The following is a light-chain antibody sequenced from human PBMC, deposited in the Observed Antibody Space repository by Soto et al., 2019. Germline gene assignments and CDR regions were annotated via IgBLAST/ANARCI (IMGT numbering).Light chain of an antibody. J-gene: IGKJ4*01. Sequence: KVSQSPSTLSASVGDRVTITCRASLSISSWLAWYQQKPGKAPKLLIYDASSLESGVPSRFSGSGSGTEFTLTISTLQPDDYATYYCQQYNSYIFTFGGGTKVAIK. CDR3: QQYNSYIFT. CDR2: DAS. CDR1: LSISSW. V-gene: IGKV1-5*01.